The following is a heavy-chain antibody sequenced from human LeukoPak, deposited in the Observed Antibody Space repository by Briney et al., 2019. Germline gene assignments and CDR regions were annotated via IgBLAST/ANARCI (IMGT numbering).Heavy chain of an antibody. V-gene: IGHV4-59*01. Sequence: SETLSLTCTVSGGSISSDYWSWIRQPPGKGLEWIGYIYYSGSTNYNPSLKSRVTISVDTSKNQFSLKLSSVTAADTAVYYCARIFGSGYVFDYWGQGTLVTVSS. CDR2: IYYSGST. CDR3: ARIFGSGYVFDY. CDR1: GGSISSDY. J-gene: IGHJ4*02. D-gene: IGHD5-12*01.